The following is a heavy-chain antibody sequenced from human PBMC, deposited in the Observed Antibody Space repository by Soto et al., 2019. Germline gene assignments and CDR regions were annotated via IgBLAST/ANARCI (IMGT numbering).Heavy chain of an antibody. J-gene: IGHJ6*02. CDR3: EKALGVEAGGMDV. D-gene: IGHD2-15*01. V-gene: IGHV3-30*18. CDR1: GFTFSSYG. CDR2: ISYDGSNK. Sequence: QVQLVESGGGVVQPGRSLRLSCAASGFTFSSYGMHWVRQAPGKGLEWVAVISYDGSNKYYADSVKGRFTISRDNSKNTVYLKMKSRRVEETAVYYWEKALGVEAGGMDVWGQGTTVTVSS.